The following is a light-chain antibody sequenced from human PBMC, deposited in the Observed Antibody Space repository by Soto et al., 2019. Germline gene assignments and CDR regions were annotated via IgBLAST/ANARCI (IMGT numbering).Light chain of an antibody. J-gene: IGLJ2*01. Sequence: QSVLTQPASVSGSPGQSITISCTGTSSDFGGYNYVSWYQQYPGKAPKLMIYDVSNRPSGVSNRFSGSKSGNTASLTISGLQAEDEADYYCSSYTSRSSHVIFGGGTKLTVL. CDR2: DVS. CDR3: SSYTSRSSHVI. V-gene: IGLV2-14*01. CDR1: SSDFGGYNY.